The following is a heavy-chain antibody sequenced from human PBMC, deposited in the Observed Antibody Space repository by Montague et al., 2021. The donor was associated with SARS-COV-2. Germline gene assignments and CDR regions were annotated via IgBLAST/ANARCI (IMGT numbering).Heavy chain of an antibody. J-gene: IGHJ6*02. CDR3: ARHMSDCSKGICHTYYYYGWDV. Sequence: SETLSLTCSVSGASISRSVYYWGWIRQPPGKGLEWIGSIYYSGTTYYSPSLKRRVTMSVETSKNQFSLKLSSVTAADTAVYFCARHMSDCSKGICHTYYYYGWDVWGQGTTVTVSS. V-gene: IGHV4-39*01. D-gene: IGHD2-8*01. CDR2: IYYSGTT. CDR1: GASISRSVYY.